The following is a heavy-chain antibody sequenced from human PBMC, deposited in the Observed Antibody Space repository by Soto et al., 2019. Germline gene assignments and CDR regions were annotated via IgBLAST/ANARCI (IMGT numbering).Heavy chain of an antibody. CDR3: ARVGTPGAFDI. CDR2: IYYSGST. Sequence: SETLSLTCTVSGGSISSYYWSWIRQPPGKGLEWIGYIYYSGSTNYNPSLKSRVTISVDTSKNQFSLKLSSVTAADTAVYYCARVGTPGAFDIWGQGTMVTVSS. J-gene: IGHJ3*02. V-gene: IGHV4-59*01. D-gene: IGHD1-26*01. CDR1: GGSISSYY.